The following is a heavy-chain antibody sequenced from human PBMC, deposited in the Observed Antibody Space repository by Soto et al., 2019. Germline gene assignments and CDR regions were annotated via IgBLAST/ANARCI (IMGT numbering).Heavy chain of an antibody. CDR1: GYTLTKLP. J-gene: IGHJ4*02. D-gene: IGHD5-12*01. CDR2: FDPEDGDT. CDR3: TKKEYSGYDLGYCFDS. V-gene: IGHV1-24*01. Sequence: ASVKVSCKVSGYTLTKLPMHWVRQAPGQGLEWMGGFDPEDGDTIYAQKFQGRLTMTEDTSTDTAYMELRSLRSEDTAVYYCTKKEYSGYDLGYCFDSWGQGTLVTVSS.